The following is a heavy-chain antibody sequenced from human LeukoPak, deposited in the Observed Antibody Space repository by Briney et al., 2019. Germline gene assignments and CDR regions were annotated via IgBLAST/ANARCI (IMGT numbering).Heavy chain of an antibody. J-gene: IGHJ4*02. CDR2: ISYDGSNK. CDR3: ARERTVFDY. D-gene: IGHD4-11*01. CDR1: GFTFSSYA. V-gene: IGHV3-30-3*01. Sequence: GGSLRLSCAASGFTFSSYAMHWVRQAPGKGLEWVAVISYDGSNKYYADSVKGRFTISRDNSKNTLYLQMNSLRAEDTAVYYCARERTVFDYWGQGTLVTVSS.